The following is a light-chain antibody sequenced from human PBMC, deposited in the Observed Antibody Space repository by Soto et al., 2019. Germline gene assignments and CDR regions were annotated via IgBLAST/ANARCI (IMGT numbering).Light chain of an antibody. Sequence: EIVLTQSPATLSLSPGKRATLSCRASQSVSNYLAWYQQKPGQAPRLLIYDTSNRAGGIPARFSGSGSGTDFTLTSSILEPDDFAVYYCQQRSNWPLTFGGGTKVEIK. CDR2: DTS. V-gene: IGKV3-11*01. J-gene: IGKJ4*01. CDR3: QQRSNWPLT. CDR1: QSVSNY.